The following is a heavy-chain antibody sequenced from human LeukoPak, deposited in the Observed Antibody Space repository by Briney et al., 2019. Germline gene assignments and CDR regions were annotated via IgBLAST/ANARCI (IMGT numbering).Heavy chain of an antibody. CDR1: GLTVSSNY. Sequence: GSLRLSCAASGLTVSSNYMNWVRQAPGKGLERVSAISGSGGSTYYADSVKGRFTISRDNSKNTLYLQMNSLRAEDTAVYYCARQALFMVRGLISAFDIWGQGTKVTVSS. J-gene: IGHJ3*02. V-gene: IGHV3-23*01. D-gene: IGHD3-10*01. CDR3: ARQALFMVRGLISAFDI. CDR2: ISGSGGST.